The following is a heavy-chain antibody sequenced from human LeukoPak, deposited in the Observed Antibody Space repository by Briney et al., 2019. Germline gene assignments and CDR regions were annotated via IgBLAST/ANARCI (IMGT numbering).Heavy chain of an antibody. CDR1: GHPFTGYY. CDR3: TTYNNGRYWELDY. Sequence: ASVRVSCKTSGHPFTGYYVHWVRQAPGQGLEWMGWINSNSGATNYAQKFQGRLTVTRDTSVTTAYMELSRLRSDDTAMYYCTTYNNGRYWELDYWGQGTLVSVSS. V-gene: IGHV1-2*02. D-gene: IGHD1-26*01. CDR2: INSNSGAT. J-gene: IGHJ4*02.